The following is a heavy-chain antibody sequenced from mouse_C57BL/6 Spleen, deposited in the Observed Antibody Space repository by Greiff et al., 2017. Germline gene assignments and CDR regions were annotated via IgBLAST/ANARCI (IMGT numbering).Heavy chain of an antibody. D-gene: IGHD1-1*02. CDR2: IYPGDGDT. Sequence: VQLQQSGAELVKPGASVKISCKASGYAFSSYWMNWVKQRPGKGLEWIGQIYPGDGDTNSNGKFKGKATLTADKSSSTAYMQLSSLTSEDSAVYFCARDYYGYYFDYWGQGTTLTVSS. CDR1: GYAFSSYW. J-gene: IGHJ2*01. CDR3: ARDYYGYYFDY. V-gene: IGHV1-80*01.